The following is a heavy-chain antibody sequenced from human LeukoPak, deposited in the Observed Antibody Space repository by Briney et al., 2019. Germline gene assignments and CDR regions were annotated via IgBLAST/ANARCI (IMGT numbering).Heavy chain of an antibody. D-gene: IGHD3-10*01. V-gene: IGHV4-59*01. CDR3: ARAATRGVITFDY. Sequence: PSETLSLTCTVSGGSISSYYWSWIRQPPGKGLEWIGYIYYSGSTNYNPSLKSRVTISVDTSKNQFSLKLSSVTAADTAVYYCARAATRGVITFDYWGQGTLVTVSS. CDR1: GGSISSYY. CDR2: IYYSGST. J-gene: IGHJ4*02.